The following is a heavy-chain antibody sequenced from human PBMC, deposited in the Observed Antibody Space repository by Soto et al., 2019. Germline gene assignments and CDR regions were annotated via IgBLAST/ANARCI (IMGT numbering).Heavy chain of an antibody. CDR1: GFTFSSYA. D-gene: IGHD3-16*01. CDR2: ISYDGSNK. Sequence: QVQLVESGGGVVKPGRSLRLSCAASGFTFSSYAMHWVRQAPGKGLEWVAVISYDGSNKYYADSVKGRFTISRDNSKNTLYLQMNSLRAEDTAVYYCARDLDKRADYGDYLYGMDVWGQGTTVTVSS. CDR3: ARDLDKRADYGDYLYGMDV. V-gene: IGHV3-30-3*01. J-gene: IGHJ6*02.